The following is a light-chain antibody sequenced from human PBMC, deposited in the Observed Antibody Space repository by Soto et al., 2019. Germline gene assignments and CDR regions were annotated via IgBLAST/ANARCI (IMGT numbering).Light chain of an antibody. V-gene: IGLV2-23*01. CDR1: SSDVGSYNL. J-gene: IGLJ1*01. CDR3: CSYASSSTYV. Sequence: QSALTQPASVSGSPGQSIAISCTGTSSDVGSYNLVSWYQQHPGKAPKLMIYEDTKRPSGVSDRFSGPKSGNTASLTISGLQAEDEADYYCCSYASSSTYVFGTGTKVTVL. CDR2: EDT.